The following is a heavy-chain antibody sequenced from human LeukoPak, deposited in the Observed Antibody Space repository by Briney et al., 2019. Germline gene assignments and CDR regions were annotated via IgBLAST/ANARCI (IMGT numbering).Heavy chain of an antibody. J-gene: IGHJ3*02. CDR3: ARGDDSSATDAFDI. D-gene: IGHD3-22*01. CDR2: MNPNSGNT. Sequence: ASVKVSCKASGYTFTSYDINWVRQAPGQGLEWMGWMNPNSGNTGCAQKFQGRVTMTRNTSISTAYMELSSLRSEDTAVYYCARGDDSSATDAFDIWGQGTMVTVSS. CDR1: GYTFTSYD. V-gene: IGHV1-8*01.